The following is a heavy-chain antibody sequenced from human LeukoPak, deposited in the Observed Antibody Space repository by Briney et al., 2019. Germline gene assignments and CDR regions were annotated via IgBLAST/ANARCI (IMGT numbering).Heavy chain of an antibody. D-gene: IGHD3-10*01. J-gene: IGHJ4*02. CDR1: GGSFSGYY. V-gene: IGHV4-34*01. CDR2: INHSGST. Sequence: PSETLSLTCAVYGGSFSGYYWSWIRQPPGKGLEWIGEINHSGSTNYNPSLKSRVTISVDTSKNQFSLKLSSVTAADTAVYYCARGLGDYGSGSLTTVFDYWGQGTLVTVSS. CDR3: ARGLGDYGSGSLTTVFDY.